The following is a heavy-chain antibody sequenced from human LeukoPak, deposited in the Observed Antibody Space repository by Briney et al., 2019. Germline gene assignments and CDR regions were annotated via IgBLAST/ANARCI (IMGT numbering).Heavy chain of an antibody. CDR1: GFTFSSYS. V-gene: IGHV3-21*01. CDR2: ISGSSSYI. CDR3: ARDQSSVAGTTYNWFDP. D-gene: IGHD6-19*01. J-gene: IGHJ5*02. Sequence: GGSLRLSCAASGFTFSSYSMNWVRQAPGKGLEWVSSISGSSSYIYYADSVKGRFTISRANAKNSLYLQMNSLRAEDTAVYYCARDQSSVAGTTYNWFDPWGQGTLVTVSS.